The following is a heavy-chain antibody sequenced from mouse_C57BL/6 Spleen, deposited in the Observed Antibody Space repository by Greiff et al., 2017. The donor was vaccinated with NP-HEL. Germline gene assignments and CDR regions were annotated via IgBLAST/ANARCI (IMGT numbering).Heavy chain of an antibody. V-gene: IGHV5-15*01. D-gene: IGHD2-4*01. Sequence: EVHLVESGGGLVQPGGSLKLSCAASGFTFSDYGMAWVRQAPRKGPEWVAFISNLAYSIYYADTVTGRFTLSSENAKNTLYLEMSSLSSEDPAMYYCASHDYDGFAYWGQGTLVTVSA. CDR1: GFTFSDYG. CDR3: ASHDYDGFAY. CDR2: ISNLAYSI. J-gene: IGHJ3*01.